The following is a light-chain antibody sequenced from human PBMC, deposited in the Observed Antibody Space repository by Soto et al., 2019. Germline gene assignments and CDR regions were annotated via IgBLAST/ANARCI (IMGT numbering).Light chain of an antibody. J-gene: IGLJ6*01. Sequence: SYELTQPPSVSVAPGKKARITCGGNNIGSKSVHWYQQKPGQAPVLVIYYDSDRPSGIPERFSGSNSGNTATLTISRVEAGDEADYYCQVWDSSSDHNVFGSGTQLTVL. V-gene: IGLV3-21*04. CDR3: QVWDSSSDHNV. CDR1: NIGSKS. CDR2: YDS.